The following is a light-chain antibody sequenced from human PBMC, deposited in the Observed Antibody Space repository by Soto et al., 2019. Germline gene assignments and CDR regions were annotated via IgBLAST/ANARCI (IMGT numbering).Light chain of an antibody. CDR3: QQRSNWPRIT. CDR2: GAS. J-gene: IGKJ5*01. V-gene: IGKV3-11*01. CDR1: QSVSSSY. Sequence: EILLTQAPATLSLSPGERATLSCRASQSVSSSYLAWYQQKPGQAPRLLIYGASNRATGIPARFSGSGSGTDFTLTISSLEPEDFAVYYCQQRSNWPRITFCQGTRLEV.